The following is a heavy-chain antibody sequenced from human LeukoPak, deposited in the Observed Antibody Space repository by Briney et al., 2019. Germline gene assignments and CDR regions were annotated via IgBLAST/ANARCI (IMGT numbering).Heavy chain of an antibody. V-gene: IGHV3-74*01. CDR2: INSDGITT. Sequence: GGSPRLSCAASGFTFSSYWMHWVRQAPGKGLVWVSRINSDGITTNYADSVKGRFTISRDNAKNTLYLQMNSLRAEDTAVYYCAKFNWYFDLWGRGTLVTVSS. CDR3: AKFNWYFDL. J-gene: IGHJ2*01. CDR1: GFTFSSYW.